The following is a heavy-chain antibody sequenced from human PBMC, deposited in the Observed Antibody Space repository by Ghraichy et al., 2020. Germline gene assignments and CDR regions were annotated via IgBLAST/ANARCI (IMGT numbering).Heavy chain of an antibody. J-gene: IGHJ4*02. CDR1: GFTFDNYW. CDR2: IKEDGTEK. Sequence: GGSLRLSCVASGFTFDNYWMTWVRQAPGKGLEWVANIKEDGTEKHFADSVKGRFNMSRDNSKNSIFLQMSSLNVDDTAVYYCARERGHSYLWDWGRGTLVTVSS. V-gene: IGHV3-7*03. CDR3: ARERGHSYLWD. D-gene: IGHD3-10*01.